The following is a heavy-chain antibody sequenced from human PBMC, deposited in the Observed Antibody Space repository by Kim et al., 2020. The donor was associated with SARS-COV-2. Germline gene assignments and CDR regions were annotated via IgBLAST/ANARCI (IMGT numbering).Heavy chain of an antibody. D-gene: IGHD6-13*01. V-gene: IGHV1-69*13. CDR3: ARDRDSSSWYPSYDY. Sequence: SVKVSCKASGGTFSSYAISWVRQAPGQGLEWMGGIIPIFGTANYAQKFQGRVTITADESTSTAYMELSSLRSEDTAVYYCARDRDSSSWYPSYDYWGQGTLVTVSS. CDR1: GGTFSSYA. J-gene: IGHJ4*02. CDR2: IIPIFGTA.